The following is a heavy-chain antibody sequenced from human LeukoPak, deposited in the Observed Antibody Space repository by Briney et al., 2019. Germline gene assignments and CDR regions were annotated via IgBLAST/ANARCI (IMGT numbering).Heavy chain of an antibody. CDR3: ARDGNYYDSSGYSVYYFDY. CDR1: GFTFSSYE. J-gene: IGHJ4*02. Sequence: AAGSLRLSCAASGFTFSSYEMNWVRQAPGKGLEWVSYISSSGSTIYYADSVKGRFTISRDNAKNSLYLQMNSLRAEDTAVYYCARDGNYYDSSGYSVYYFDYWGQGTLVTVSS. D-gene: IGHD3-22*01. V-gene: IGHV3-48*03. CDR2: ISSSGSTI.